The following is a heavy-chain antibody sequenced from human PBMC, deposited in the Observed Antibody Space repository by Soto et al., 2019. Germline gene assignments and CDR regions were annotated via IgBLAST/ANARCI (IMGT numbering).Heavy chain of an antibody. D-gene: IGHD6-6*01. Sequence: SETLSLTCTVSGASISNSDYYWGWIRQPPGKGLEWIGSIYYDGSTYYNQSLKSRVTISVDTSKNQFSLKLSSVTAAEMAVYYCTRLPCFSGILKYYYGMDVWGQGTTVTVSS. V-gene: IGHV4-39*01. CDR2: IYYDGST. CDR1: GASISNSDYY. J-gene: IGHJ6*02. CDR3: TRLPCFSGILKYYYGMDV.